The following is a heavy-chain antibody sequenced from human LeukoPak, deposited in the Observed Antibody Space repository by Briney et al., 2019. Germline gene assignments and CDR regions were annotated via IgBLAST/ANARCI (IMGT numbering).Heavy chain of an antibody. D-gene: IGHD2-2*02. V-gene: IGHV1-46*01. CDR1: GYTFTSYY. J-gene: IGHJ3*02. Sequence: ASVKVSCKASGYTFTSYYMHWVRQAPGQGLEWMGIINPSGGSTSYAQKFQGRVTMTRDTSTSTVYMELSSLRSEDTAVYYCARNRYCSSTSCYTWGDAFDIWGQGTMVTVSS. CDR2: INPSGGST. CDR3: ARNRYCSSTSCYTWGDAFDI.